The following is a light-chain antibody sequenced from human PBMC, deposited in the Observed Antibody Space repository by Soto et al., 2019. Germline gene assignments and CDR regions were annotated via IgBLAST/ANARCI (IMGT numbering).Light chain of an antibody. CDR3: QQYNNWPWT. J-gene: IGKJ1*01. Sequence: ERVMTQSPATLSVSPGERATLSCRASHSINSDLAWYQQKPGQPPRVLIHAASTRATGIPPRFSGSGSGTEFTLSINSLQSEDGAVYFCQQYNNWPWTFGQGTKVEVK. CDR2: AAS. V-gene: IGKV3-15*01. CDR1: HSINSD.